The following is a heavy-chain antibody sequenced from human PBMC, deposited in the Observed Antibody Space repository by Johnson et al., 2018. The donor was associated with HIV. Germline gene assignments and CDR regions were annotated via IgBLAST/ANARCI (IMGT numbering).Heavy chain of an antibody. Sequence: QVQLVESGGGLVQSGGSLRLSCGASGFTFSDYYMSWIRQAPGKGLEWVSYISSSGTTIYSADSVQGRFTTSRDNAKNSLYLQMNSLRAEDTAVYYCARSKDCSVGTCPDAFDIWGQGTLVMVSS. D-gene: IGHD2-15*01. CDR3: ARSKDCSVGTCPDAFDI. CDR1: GFTFSDYY. J-gene: IGHJ3*02. V-gene: IGHV3-11*04. CDR2: ISSSGTTI.